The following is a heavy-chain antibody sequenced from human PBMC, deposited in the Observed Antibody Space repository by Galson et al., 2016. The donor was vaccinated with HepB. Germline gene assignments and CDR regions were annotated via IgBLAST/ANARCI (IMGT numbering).Heavy chain of an antibody. J-gene: IGHJ6*02. V-gene: IGHV3-33*08. Sequence: SLRLSCAASGFSFYSFAMGWVRQAPGKGLEWVAVTWYDEINKYYADSVKGRFTISRDYSKNTLYLQMNSLRVDDTAVYYCARASQPYCSSTSCYAGYYHYYGMDVWGQGTTVTVSS. D-gene: IGHD2-2*01. CDR2: TWYDEINK. CDR1: GFSFYSFA. CDR3: ARASQPYCSSTSCYAGYYHYYGMDV.